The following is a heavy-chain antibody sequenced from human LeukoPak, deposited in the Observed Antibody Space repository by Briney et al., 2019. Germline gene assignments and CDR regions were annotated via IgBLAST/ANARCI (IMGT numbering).Heavy chain of an antibody. CDR1: GFTFTSSA. CDR2: IGVGSGNT. Sequence: SVKVSCKASGFTFTSSAMQWVRQARGQRLEWIGWIGVGSGNTNYAQKFQERVTITRDMSTSTAYMELSSLRSEDTAVYYCAADIVVVPAAPEYYGMDVWGQGTTVTVSS. D-gene: IGHD2-2*01. V-gene: IGHV1-58*02. CDR3: AADIVVVPAAPEYYGMDV. J-gene: IGHJ6*02.